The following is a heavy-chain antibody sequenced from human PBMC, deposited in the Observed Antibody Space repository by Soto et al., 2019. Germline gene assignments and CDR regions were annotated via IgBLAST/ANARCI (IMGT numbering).Heavy chain of an antibody. D-gene: IGHD3-3*01. CDR1: GYTFTSYG. Sequence: ASVKVSCKASGYTFTSYGISWVRQAPGQGHEWMGWFSAHNGNTNYAQKLQGRVTMTTDTSTSTANMELTSLRSDHTPVYYCAWSLRGIFGRLYSMDVLGQGTTVTVS. V-gene: IGHV1-18*04. J-gene: IGHJ6*02. CDR3: AWSLRGIFGRLYSMDV. CDR2: FSAHNGNT.